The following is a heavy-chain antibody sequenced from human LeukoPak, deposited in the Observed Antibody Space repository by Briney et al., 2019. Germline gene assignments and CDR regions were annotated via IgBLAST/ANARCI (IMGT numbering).Heavy chain of an antibody. CDR1: GGTFSSYA. Sequence: SVKVSCKASGGTFSSYAISWVRQAPGQGLEWMGGIIPIFGTANNAQKFQGRVTITADESTSTAYMELSSLRSEDTAVYYCARVISGSGAFDIWGQGTMVTVSS. CDR3: ARVISGSGAFDI. D-gene: IGHD5-12*01. V-gene: IGHV1-69*13. CDR2: IIPIFGTA. J-gene: IGHJ3*02.